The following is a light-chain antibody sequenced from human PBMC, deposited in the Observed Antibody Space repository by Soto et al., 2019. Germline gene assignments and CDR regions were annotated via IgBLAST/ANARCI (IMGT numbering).Light chain of an antibody. Sequence: QSVLTQPASVSGSPGQSITISCTGTSSDVGGYNYVSWYQQHPGKAPKLMIYDVSNRPSGVSNRFSGSKSGNTASLTISGLQAEDEADYYCSSYTISSTLVFGGGPQLTVL. V-gene: IGLV2-14*03. CDR3: SSYTISSTLV. J-gene: IGLJ2*01. CDR2: DVS. CDR1: SSDVGGYNY.